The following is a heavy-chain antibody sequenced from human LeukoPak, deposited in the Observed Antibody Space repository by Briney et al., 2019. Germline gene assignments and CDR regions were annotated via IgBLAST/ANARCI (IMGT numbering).Heavy chain of an antibody. V-gene: IGHV3-48*01. CDR3: ARDQGGVGY. Sequence: GGSLRLSCVASGITFSSYSMNWVRQAPGKGLEWVSYISSFSGTINYADSVKGRFTISKDNAKNSLYLQMNSLRAEDTAVYYCARDQGGVGYWGQGTLVTVSS. CDR2: ISSFSGTI. CDR1: GITFSSYS. D-gene: IGHD3-16*01. J-gene: IGHJ4*02.